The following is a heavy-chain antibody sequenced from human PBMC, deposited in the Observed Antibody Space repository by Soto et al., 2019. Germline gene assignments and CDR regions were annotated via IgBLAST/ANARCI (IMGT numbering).Heavy chain of an antibody. CDR2: INHSGST. D-gene: IGHD2-15*01. CDR1: GGSFSGYY. CDR3: ARALGLTAVVVVAAYDY. Sequence: QVQLQQWGAGLLKPSETLSLTCAVYGGSFSGYYWSWIRQPPGKGLEWIGEINHSGSTNYNPSLKSRVTISVDTSKNQFSLKLSSVTAADTAVYYCARALGLTAVVVVAAYDYWGQGTLVTVSS. V-gene: IGHV4-34*01. J-gene: IGHJ4*02.